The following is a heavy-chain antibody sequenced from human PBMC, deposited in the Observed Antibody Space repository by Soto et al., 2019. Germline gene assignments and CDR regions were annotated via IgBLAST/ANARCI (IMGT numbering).Heavy chain of an antibody. Sequence: PSETLSLTCAVYGGSFSGYYWSWIRQPPGKGLEWIGEINHSGSTNYNPSLKSRVTISVDTSKNQFSLKLSSVTAADAAVYYCASFRREKFTVTTTGYYYYYMDVWGKGTTVTVSS. CDR2: INHSGST. CDR3: ASFRREKFTVTTTGYYYYYMDV. J-gene: IGHJ6*03. V-gene: IGHV4-34*01. D-gene: IGHD4-4*01. CDR1: GGSFSGYY.